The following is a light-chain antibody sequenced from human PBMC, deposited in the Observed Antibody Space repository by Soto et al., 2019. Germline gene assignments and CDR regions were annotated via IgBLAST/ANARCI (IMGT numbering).Light chain of an antibody. CDR1: QSVSSN. CDR2: GAS. V-gene: IGKV3-15*01. Sequence: EIVMTQSPATLSVSPGERATLSCRASQSVSSNLAWYQQRPGQAPRLLIYGASTRATGFPARFSGSGSGTEFTLTISSLQSEDFAVYYCQQYNTWGSFGGGTKVEIK. J-gene: IGKJ4*01. CDR3: QQYNTWGS.